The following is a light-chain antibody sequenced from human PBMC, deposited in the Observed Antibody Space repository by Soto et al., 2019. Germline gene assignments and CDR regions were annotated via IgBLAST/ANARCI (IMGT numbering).Light chain of an antibody. V-gene: IGKV3-15*01. CDR3: QQHGFWPRT. CDR1: QSVISN. CDR2: GAS. Sequence: EIVMTQSPATLSVSPGERATLSCRASQSVISNLVWYQQKPGQAPRLLIYGASTRATGIPARFSGSGSETEFTLTISSLQSEDFAVYYCQQHGFWPRTFGQGTKVEV. J-gene: IGKJ1*01.